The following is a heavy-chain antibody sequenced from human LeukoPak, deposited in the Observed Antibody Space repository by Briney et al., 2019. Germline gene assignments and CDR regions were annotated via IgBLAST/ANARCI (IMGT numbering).Heavy chain of an antibody. CDR2: INHRGST. Sequence: SETLSLTCAVYGGSFSGYYWSWIRQPPGKGLEWIGEINHRGSTNYNPSLKSRVTISVDTSKNQFSLKLSSVTAADTAVYYCARGRRITMVRGVRGGLDVWGKGTTVTVSS. J-gene: IGHJ6*04. CDR1: GGSFSGYY. V-gene: IGHV4-34*01. D-gene: IGHD3-10*01. CDR3: ARGRRITMVRGVRGGLDV.